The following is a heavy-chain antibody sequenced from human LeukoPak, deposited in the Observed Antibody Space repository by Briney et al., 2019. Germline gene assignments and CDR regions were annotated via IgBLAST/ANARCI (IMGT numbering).Heavy chain of an antibody. D-gene: IGHD5-18*01. CDR1: GFTFSSYA. CDR3: ANRGYSPDNYYYYYMDV. J-gene: IGHJ6*03. CDR2: ISGSGGST. V-gene: IGHV3-23*01. Sequence: GGSLRLSCAASGFTFSSYAMSWVRQAPGKGLEWVSAISGSGGSTYYADSVKGRFTISRDNSKNTLDLQMNSLRAEDTAVYYCANRGYSPDNYYYYYMDVWGKGTTVTISS.